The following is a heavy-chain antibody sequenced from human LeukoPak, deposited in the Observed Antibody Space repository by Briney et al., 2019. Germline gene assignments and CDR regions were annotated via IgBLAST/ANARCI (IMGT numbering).Heavy chain of an antibody. Sequence: SETLSLTCTVSGASLSSLSWSWVRQPPGGGLEWIGFISNSGSPTYNPSPNSHATISLATSQNQFSLKVDYLPAPDTADYYCAGENQHLGNWGQGTLVTVSS. J-gene: IGHJ4*02. CDR1: GASLSSLS. D-gene: IGHD1-26*01. CDR2: ISNSGSP. V-gene: IGHV4-59*01. CDR3: AGENQHLGN.